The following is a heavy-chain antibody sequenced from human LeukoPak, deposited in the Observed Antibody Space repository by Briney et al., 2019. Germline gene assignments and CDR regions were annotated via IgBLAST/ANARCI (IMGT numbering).Heavy chain of an antibody. V-gene: IGHV4/OR15-8*02. Sequence: PSETLSLTCGVSVDSLSATNWWSWVRQPPGQGLEWIGEISLTGQTNYNPSLNGRVTMSLDKSRNQFSLKLTSVTAADTALYYCSRDSGASCPFGYWGQGTLVIVPP. D-gene: IGHD1-26*01. CDR2: ISLTGQT. CDR3: SRDSGASCPFGY. J-gene: IGHJ4*02. CDR1: VDSLSATNW.